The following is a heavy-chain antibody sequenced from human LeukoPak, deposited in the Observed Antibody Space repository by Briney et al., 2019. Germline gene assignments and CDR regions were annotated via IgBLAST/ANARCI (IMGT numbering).Heavy chain of an antibody. CDR1: GFTFSSYA. D-gene: IGHD2-21*02. V-gene: IGHV3-23*01. CDR2: ISGSGGST. J-gene: IGHJ6*02. Sequence: AGSLRLSCAASGFTFSSYAMSWVRQAPGKGREWVSAISGSGGSTYYADSVKGRFTISRDNSKNTLYLQMNSLRAEDTAVYYCAKDIGIGDFAIYGMDVWGQGTTVTVSS. CDR3: AKDIGIGDFAIYGMDV.